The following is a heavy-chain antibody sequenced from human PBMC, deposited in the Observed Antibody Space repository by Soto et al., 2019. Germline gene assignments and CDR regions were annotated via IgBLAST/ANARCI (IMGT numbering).Heavy chain of an antibody. Sequence: QVHLVQSGAEVKKPGASVKVSCKGSGYAFTTYGITWVRQAPGQGLEWMGWISAHNGNTNYAQKLQGRVTVTRDTSTRAAYMELRSLTSDDTAVYYCARGRCGDYWGQAALVTVSP. CDR2: ISAHNGNT. CDR3: ARGRCGDY. J-gene: IGHJ4*02. V-gene: IGHV1-18*01. CDR1: GYAFTTYG.